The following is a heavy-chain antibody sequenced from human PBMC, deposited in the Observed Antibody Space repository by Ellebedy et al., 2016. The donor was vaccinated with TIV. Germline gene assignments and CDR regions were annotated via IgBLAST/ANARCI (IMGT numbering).Heavy chain of an antibody. CDR2: IIPIFGTA. CDR3: ARVLLGSSSGRLGYFDY. Sequence: ASVKVSCKASGGTFSSYAISWVRQAPGQGLEWMGGIIPIFGTANYAQKFQGRVTITADESTSTAYMELRSLRSDDTAVYYCARVLLGSSSGRLGYFDYWGQGTLVTVSS. V-gene: IGHV1-69*13. CDR1: GGTFSSYA. D-gene: IGHD6-13*01. J-gene: IGHJ4*02.